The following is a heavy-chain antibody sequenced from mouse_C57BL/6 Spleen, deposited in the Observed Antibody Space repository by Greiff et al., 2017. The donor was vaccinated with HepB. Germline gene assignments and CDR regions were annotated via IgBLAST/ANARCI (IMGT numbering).Heavy chain of an antibody. CDR1: GFNIKDDY. Sequence: EVQLQQSGAELVRPGASVKLSCTASGFNIKDDYMHWVKQRPEQGLEWIGWIDPENGDTEYASKFQGKATITADTSSNTAYLQLSSLTSEDTAVYCCTTYYGSSWFAYWGQGTLVTVSA. D-gene: IGHD1-1*01. CDR3: TTYYGSSWFAY. J-gene: IGHJ3*01. CDR2: IDPENGDT. V-gene: IGHV14-4*01.